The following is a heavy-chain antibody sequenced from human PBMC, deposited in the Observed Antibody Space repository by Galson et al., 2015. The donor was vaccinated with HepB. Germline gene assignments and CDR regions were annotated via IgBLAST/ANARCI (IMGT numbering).Heavy chain of an antibody. CDR3: ARVRGYSYGPDYYYYMDV. J-gene: IGHJ6*03. V-gene: IGHV3-48*01. Sequence: SLRLSCAASGFTFSSYSMNWVRQAPGKGLEWVSYISSSSSTIYYADSVKGRFTISRDNAKNSLYLQMNSLRAEDTAVYYCARVRGYSYGPDYYYYMDVWGKGTTVTVSS. CDR1: GFTFSSYS. D-gene: IGHD5-18*01. CDR2: ISSSSSTI.